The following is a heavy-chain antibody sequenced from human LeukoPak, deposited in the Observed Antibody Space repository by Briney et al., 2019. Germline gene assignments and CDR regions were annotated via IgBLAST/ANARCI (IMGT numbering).Heavy chain of an antibody. CDR3: ANHLGYCSSTSCLDAFDI. CDR2: ISGSGGST. V-gene: IGHV3-23*01. Sequence: GGSLRLSCAASGFTFSSYAMSWVRQAPGKGLEWVSAISGSGGSTYYADSVKGRFTISRDNSKNTLYLQMNGLRAEDTAVYYCANHLGYCSSTSCLDAFDIWGQGTMVTVSS. D-gene: IGHD2-2*01. J-gene: IGHJ3*02. CDR1: GFTFSSYA.